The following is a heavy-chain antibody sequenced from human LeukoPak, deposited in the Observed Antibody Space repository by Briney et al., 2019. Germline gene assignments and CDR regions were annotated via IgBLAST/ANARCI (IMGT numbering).Heavy chain of an antibody. D-gene: IGHD5-12*01. CDR3: ASPRGYSGYEPGAFDY. V-gene: IGHV1-18*01. Sequence: ASVKVSCKASGYTFTSYGISWVRQAPGQGLEWMGWISAYNGNTNYAQKLQGRVTMTTDTSTSTAYMELRSLRSDDTAVYYCASPRGYSGYEPGAFDYWGQGTLVTVSS. CDR2: ISAYNGNT. J-gene: IGHJ4*02. CDR1: GYTFTSYG.